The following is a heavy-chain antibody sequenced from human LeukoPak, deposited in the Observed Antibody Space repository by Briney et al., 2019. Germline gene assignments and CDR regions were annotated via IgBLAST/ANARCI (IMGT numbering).Heavy chain of an antibody. J-gene: IGHJ4*02. D-gene: IGHD4-17*01. CDR2: INHSGST. CDR1: GGSFSGYY. CDR3: ARHAVRRDYGDYDFDY. Sequence: SETLSLTCAVYGGSFSGYYWSWIRQPPGKGLEWIGEINHSGSTNYNPSLKSRVTISVDTSKNQFSLKLSSVTAADTAVYYCARHAVRRDYGDYDFDYWGQGTLVTVSS. V-gene: IGHV4-34*01.